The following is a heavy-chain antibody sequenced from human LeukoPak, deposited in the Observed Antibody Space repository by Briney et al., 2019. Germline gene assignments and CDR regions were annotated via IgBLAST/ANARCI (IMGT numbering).Heavy chain of an antibody. J-gene: IGHJ4*02. CDR1: GFTFSSYW. CDR3: ARVWYSGSWQSFDY. V-gene: IGHV3-74*01. CDR2: INSDGSST. Sequence: PGGSLRLSCAASGFTFSSYWMHWVRQAPGKGLVWVSRINSDGSSTSYADSVKGRFTISRDNAKSTLYLQMNSLRAEDTAVYYCARVWYSGSWQSFDYWGQGTLVTVSS. D-gene: IGHD1-26*01.